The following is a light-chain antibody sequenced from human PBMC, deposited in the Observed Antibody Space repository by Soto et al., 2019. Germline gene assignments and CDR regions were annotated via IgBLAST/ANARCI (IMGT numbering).Light chain of an antibody. J-gene: IGLJ2*01. V-gene: IGLV2-23*01. CDR1: SSDVGSYNL. Sequence: QSALTQPASGSGSPGQSITISCTGTSSDVGSYNLVSWYQQHPGKAPKLMIYEGSKRPSGVSNRFSGSKSGKTASLPISGLQAEAEADYYCFSYAGSSTVVFGVGNQLTVL. CDR2: EGS. CDR3: FSYAGSSTVV.